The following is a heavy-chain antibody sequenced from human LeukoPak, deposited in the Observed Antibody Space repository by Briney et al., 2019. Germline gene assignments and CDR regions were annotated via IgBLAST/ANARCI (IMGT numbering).Heavy chain of an antibody. J-gene: IGHJ6*03. CDR1: GFTFSSYA. V-gene: IGHV3-30-3*01. D-gene: IGHD2-2*01. Sequence: GGSLRLSCAASGFTFSSYAMHWVRQAPGKGLEWVAVISYDGSNKYYADSVKGRFTISRDNAKNSLYLQMNSLRAEDTAVYYCASVARGISVYYYYMDVWGKGTTVTVSS. CDR3: ASVARGISVYYYYMDV. CDR2: ISYDGSNK.